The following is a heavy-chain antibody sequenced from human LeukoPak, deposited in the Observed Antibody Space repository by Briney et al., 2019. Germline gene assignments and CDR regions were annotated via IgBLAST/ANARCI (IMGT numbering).Heavy chain of an antibody. V-gene: IGHV1-18*01. D-gene: IGHD3-22*01. CDR2: ISAYNGNT. J-gene: IGHJ5*02. Sequence: GASVKVSCKASGYTFTSYGISWVRQAPGQGLEWMGWISAYNGNTNYAQKLQGRVTMTTDTSTSTAYMELRSLRSDDTAVHYCARVVSSSENYYDSSVKSGWFDPWGQGTLVTVSS. CDR1: GYTFTSYG. CDR3: ARVVSSSENYYDSSVKSGWFDP.